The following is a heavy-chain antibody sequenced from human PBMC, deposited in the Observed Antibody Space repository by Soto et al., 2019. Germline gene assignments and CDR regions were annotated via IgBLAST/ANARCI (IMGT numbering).Heavy chain of an antibody. V-gene: IGHV1-69*01. D-gene: IGHD2-15*01. J-gene: IGHJ4*02. Sequence: QVQLVQSGAEVKKPGASVKVSCTASGVTFSSSSINWVRQAPGQGLEWMGEIIPIFGTANYAQTFQGRVTITTDEPTSTAYREMSSLRAEYTSVYYGAGDGGRPSGGSDYLGQGSLVTVSS. CDR1: GVTFSSSS. CDR3: AGDGGRPSGGSDY. CDR2: IIPIFGTA.